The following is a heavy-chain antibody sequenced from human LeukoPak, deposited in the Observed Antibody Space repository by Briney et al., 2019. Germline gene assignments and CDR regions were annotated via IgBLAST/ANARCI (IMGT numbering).Heavy chain of an antibody. CDR2: INHNGNVN. CDR1: GFTFSSYW. J-gene: IGHJ6*02. D-gene: IGHD3-16*01. Sequence: GGSLRLSCAASGFTFSSYWMNWARQAPGKGLEWVASINHNGNVNYYVDSVKGRFIIFRDNAKNSLYLQMSNLRAEDTAVYFCARGGGLDVWGQGATVTVSS. CDR3: ARGGGLDV. V-gene: IGHV3-7*03.